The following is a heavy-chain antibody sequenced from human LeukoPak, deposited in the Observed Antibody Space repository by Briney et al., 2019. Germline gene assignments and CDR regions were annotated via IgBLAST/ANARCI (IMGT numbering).Heavy chain of an antibody. CDR3: AKTDCSSSSCHTVNY. CDR1: GFTFNSYA. CDR2: ISSDGQNT. V-gene: IGHV3-64*01. J-gene: IGHJ4*02. D-gene: IGHD2-2*02. Sequence: GGSLRLSCAASGFTFNSYAMQWVRQAPGKGLEFVSVISSDGQNTYYASSVKGRFIISRDNSKNTLYLQMGSLRTEDMAMYYCAKTDCSSSSCHTVNYWGQGTLVTVSS.